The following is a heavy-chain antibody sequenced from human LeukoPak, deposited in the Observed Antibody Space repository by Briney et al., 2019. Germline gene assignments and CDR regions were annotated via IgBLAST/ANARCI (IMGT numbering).Heavy chain of an antibody. CDR2: IYHPEST. V-gene: IGHV4-39*01. CDR1: GGSIGSSGFY. CDR3: VRHVSSGWDYYNGPDV. Sequence: SETLSLTCKVSGGSIGSSGFYWGWIRQPPGKGLEWIGSIYHPESTHYNPSLESRVTISVDTSKYQVSLTLSSVTATDTAVYYCVRHVSSGWDYYNGPDVWGQGTTVTVSS. D-gene: IGHD6-19*01. J-gene: IGHJ6*02.